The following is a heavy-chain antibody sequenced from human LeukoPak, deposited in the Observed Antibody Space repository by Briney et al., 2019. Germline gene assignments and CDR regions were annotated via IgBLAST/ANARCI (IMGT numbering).Heavy chain of an antibody. J-gene: IGHJ3*02. V-gene: IGHV3-23*01. CDR3: AKVRDTRDWYKDAFDI. D-gene: IGHD6-19*01. CDR1: GFTFTSYA. CDR2: ITGTGGSA. Sequence: GGSLRLSCAASGFTFTSYAMSWVRQAPGKGLEWVSAITGTGGSAYYAASVKGRFTVSRDNSRNTLYLQMSSLRAEDTAMYYCAKVRDTRDWYKDAFDIWGQGTRVTVSS.